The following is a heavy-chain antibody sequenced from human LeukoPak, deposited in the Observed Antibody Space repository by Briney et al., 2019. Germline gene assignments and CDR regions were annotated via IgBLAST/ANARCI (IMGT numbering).Heavy chain of an antibody. CDR1: GGSFSGYY. CDR3: ARASKVVVITSGAFDI. Sequence: PSETLSLTCAVYGGSFSGYYWSWIRQPPGKGLEWIGEINHSGSTNYNPSLKSRVTISVDTSKNQFSLKLSSVTAADTAVYYCARASKVVVITSGAFDIWGQGTMVTVSS. V-gene: IGHV4-34*01. J-gene: IGHJ3*02. CDR2: INHSGST. D-gene: IGHD3-22*01.